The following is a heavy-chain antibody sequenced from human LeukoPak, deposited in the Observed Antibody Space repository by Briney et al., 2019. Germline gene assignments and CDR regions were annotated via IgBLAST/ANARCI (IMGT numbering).Heavy chain of an antibody. CDR2: ISAYNGNT. J-gene: IGHJ6*03. Sequence: ASVKVSCKASGYTFTSYGISWVRQAPGQGLEWMGWISAYNGNTNYAQKLQGRVTMTTHTSTSTAYMELRSLRSDDTAVYYCARDGEEAKRYYYYYYMDVWGKGTTVTVSS. CDR3: ARDGEEAKRYYYYYYMDV. D-gene: IGHD3-10*01. CDR1: GYTFTSYG. V-gene: IGHV1-18*01.